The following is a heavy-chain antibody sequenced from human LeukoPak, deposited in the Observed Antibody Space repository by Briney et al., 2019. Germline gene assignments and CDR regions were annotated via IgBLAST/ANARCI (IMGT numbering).Heavy chain of an antibody. Sequence: SETLSLTCTVSGGSISSGSYYWSWIRQPAGKGLEWIGRIYTSGSTNYNPSLKSRVTISVDTSKNQFSLKLSSVTAADTAVYYCASLYDSSGYDAFDIWGQGTMATVSS. CDR3: ASLYDSSGYDAFDI. CDR1: GGSISSGSYY. J-gene: IGHJ3*02. CDR2: IYTSGST. D-gene: IGHD3-22*01. V-gene: IGHV4-61*02.